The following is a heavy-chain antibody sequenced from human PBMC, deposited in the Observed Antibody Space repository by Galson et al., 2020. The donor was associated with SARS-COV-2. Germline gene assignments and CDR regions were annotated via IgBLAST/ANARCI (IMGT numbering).Heavy chain of an antibody. CDR2: ISSSGSTI. V-gene: IGHV3-11*04. Sequence: GGSLRLSCAASGFTFSDYYMSWIRQAPGKGLEWVSYISSSGSTIYYADSVKGRFTISRDNAKNSLYLQMNSLRAEDTAVYYCARVAPSILYCDGWYYFDYWGQGTLVTVSS. J-gene: IGHJ4*02. D-gene: IGHD5-18*01. CDR3: ARVAPSILYCDGWYYFDY. CDR1: GFTFSDYY.